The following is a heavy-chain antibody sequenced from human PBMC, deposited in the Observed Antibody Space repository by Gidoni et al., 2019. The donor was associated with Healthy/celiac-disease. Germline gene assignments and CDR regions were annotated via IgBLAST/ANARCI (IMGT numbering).Heavy chain of an antibody. D-gene: IGHD5-12*01. CDR3: ARDLRGGSSVYDFSY. CDR2: ISSSSNYI. J-gene: IGHJ4*02. V-gene: IGHV3-21*01. CDR1: GFTCNRYT. Sequence: EVQLVSSGGGLVKPGGSLRLSCTASGFTCNRYTMNWVRQAPGKGLEWVSSISSSSNYIYYADSVKGRFTISRDNAKNSLYLQMNSLRAKDTAVYYCARDLRGGSSVYDFSYWGQGTLVTVSS.